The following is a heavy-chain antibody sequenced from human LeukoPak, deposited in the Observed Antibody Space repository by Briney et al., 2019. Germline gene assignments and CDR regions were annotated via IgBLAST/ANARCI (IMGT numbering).Heavy chain of an antibody. V-gene: IGHV3-7*05. J-gene: IGHJ4*02. CDR3: ARDSSIWYRGAFDY. Sequence: GGSLRLSCAASRFTFSSYWMTWVRQAPGKGLEWVANIKQDGGEKHYVDSVQGRFTISRDNAKNSLYLQMNSLRAEDTAVYYCARDSSIWYRGAFDYWGQGTLVTVSS. D-gene: IGHD6-13*01. CDR1: RFTFSSYW. CDR2: IKQDGGEK.